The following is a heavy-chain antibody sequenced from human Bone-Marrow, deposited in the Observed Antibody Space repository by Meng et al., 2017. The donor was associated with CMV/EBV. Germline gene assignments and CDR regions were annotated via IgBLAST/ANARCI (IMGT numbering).Heavy chain of an antibody. CDR2: ILYTGNA. J-gene: IGHJ4*02. CDR1: GGSLSSGSFY. Sequence: SETLSLTCTVSGGSLSSGSFYWGWIRQPPGKGLEWIGSILYTGNAYSNPSLKSRVTIFVDTSKNQFSLRLSSVTAADTAVYYCARHNPLPDHWGRGALVTVSS. CDR3: ARHNPLPDH. V-gene: IGHV4-39*01.